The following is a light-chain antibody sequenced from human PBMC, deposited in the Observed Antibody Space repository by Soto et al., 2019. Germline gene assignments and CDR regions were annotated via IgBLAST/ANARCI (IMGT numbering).Light chain of an antibody. CDR3: HHYHNWPMT. CDR1: ESVSSH. Sequence: EIVMTQSPATLSVSPVQRATLSCMASESVSSHLAWYQQKPGQAPRLLIYDSSTRATGIPARFSGSESGTEFTLTISSLQSEDFAVYYCHHYHNWPMTFGQGTRLDIK. V-gene: IGKV3-15*01. CDR2: DSS. J-gene: IGKJ5*01.